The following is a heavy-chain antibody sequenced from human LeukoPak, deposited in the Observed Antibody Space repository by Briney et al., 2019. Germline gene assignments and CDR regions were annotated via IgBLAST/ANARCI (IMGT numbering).Heavy chain of an antibody. D-gene: IGHD6-19*01. CDR1: GFTFSSYS. CDR3: AKQLRQWLPFDY. V-gene: IGHV3-21*04. Sequence: PGGSLRLSYAASGFTFSSYSMNWVRQAPGKGLEWVSSISSSSSYIYYADSVKGRFTISRDNAKNSLYLQMNSLRAEDTAVYYCAKQLRQWLPFDYWGQGTLVTVSS. J-gene: IGHJ4*02. CDR2: ISSSSSYI.